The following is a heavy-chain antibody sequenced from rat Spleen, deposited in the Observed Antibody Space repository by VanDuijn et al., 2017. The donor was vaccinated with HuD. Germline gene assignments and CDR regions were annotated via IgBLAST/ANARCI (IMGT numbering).Heavy chain of an antibody. CDR1: GFTFSSFP. Sequence: EVQLVESGGGLVQPGKSLKLSCAASGFTFSSFPMAWVRQAPTKGLEWVASISPSGVTYYRDSVKGRFTVSRENAKSTLHLLMDSLRSEDTATYYCTRQDTSGYSNWFTYWGQGTLVTVSS. D-gene: IGHD4-3*01. CDR3: TRQDTSGYSNWFTY. V-gene: IGHV5-46*01. J-gene: IGHJ3*01. CDR2: ISPSGVT.